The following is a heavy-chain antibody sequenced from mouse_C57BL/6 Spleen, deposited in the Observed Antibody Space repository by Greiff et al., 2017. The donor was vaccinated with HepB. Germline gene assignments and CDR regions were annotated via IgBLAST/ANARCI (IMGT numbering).Heavy chain of an antibody. Sequence: EVQLQESGGGLVKPGGSLKLSCAASGFTFSSYAMSWVRQTPEKRLEWVATISDGGSYTYYPDNVKGRFTISRDNAKNNLYLQMSHLKSEDTAMYYCAREATDYYAMGYWGQGTSVTVSS. CDR1: GFTFSSYA. CDR2: ISDGGSYT. V-gene: IGHV5-4*01. CDR3: AREATDYYAMGY. J-gene: IGHJ4*01.